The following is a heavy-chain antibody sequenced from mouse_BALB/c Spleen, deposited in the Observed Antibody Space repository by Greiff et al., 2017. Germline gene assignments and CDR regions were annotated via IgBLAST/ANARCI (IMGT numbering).Heavy chain of an antibody. Sequence: VQLQQSGPGLVKPSQSLSLTCTVTGYSITSDYAWNWIRQFPGNKLEWMGYISYSGSTSYNPSLKSRISITRDTSKNQFFLQLNSVTTEDTATYYCARRGIVTTRYFDYWGQGTTLTVSS. V-gene: IGHV3-2*02. D-gene: IGHD2-5*01. CDR1: GYSITSDYA. J-gene: IGHJ2*01. CDR2: ISYSGST. CDR3: ARRGIVTTRYFDY.